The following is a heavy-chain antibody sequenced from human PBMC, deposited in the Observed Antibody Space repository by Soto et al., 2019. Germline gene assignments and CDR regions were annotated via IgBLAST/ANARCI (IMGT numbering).Heavy chain of an antibody. CDR2: IYYSGST. V-gene: IGHV4-59*01. J-gene: IGHJ4*02. CDR3: AIGEWLLPNY. D-gene: IGHD3-3*01. CDR1: GGSISSYY. Sequence: NLSETLSLACTVSGGSISSYYWRWIRHPPGKGLEWIGYIYYSGSTNYNPSLKSRVTISVDTSKNQFSLKLSSVTAADTAVYYCAIGEWLLPNYRGPGTLLTVST.